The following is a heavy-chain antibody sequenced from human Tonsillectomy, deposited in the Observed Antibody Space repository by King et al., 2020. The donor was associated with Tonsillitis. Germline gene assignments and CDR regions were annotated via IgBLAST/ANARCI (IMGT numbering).Heavy chain of an antibody. CDR1: GFPFSYCP. J-gene: IGHJ4*02. Sequence: VQLVESGGGSVQPGGSLKLSWAASGFPFSYCPVSWVRQASGKGLVWVCRIRSKANSYATAYAALVKGRFTISSDDSKNTAYLQMNSLITEDTAVYYCISKDADYASSDGDWGLGTLVTVSS. D-gene: IGHD4-17*01. V-gene: IGHV3-73*01. CDR2: IRSKANSYAT. CDR3: ISKDADYASSDGD.